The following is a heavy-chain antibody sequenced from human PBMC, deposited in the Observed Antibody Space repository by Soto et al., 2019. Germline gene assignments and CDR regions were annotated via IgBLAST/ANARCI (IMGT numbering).Heavy chain of an antibody. Sequence: PSETLSLTCAVSGGSISSSNWWSWVRQPPGKGLEWIGEIYHSGSTNYNPSLKSRVTISVDKSKNQFSLKLSSVTAADTAVYYCARERMRMDTAMGPYYYYGMDVWGQGATVTVSS. CDR2: IYHSGST. CDR3: ARERMRMDTAMGPYYYYGMDV. J-gene: IGHJ6*02. V-gene: IGHV4-4*02. CDR1: GGSISSSNW. D-gene: IGHD5-18*01.